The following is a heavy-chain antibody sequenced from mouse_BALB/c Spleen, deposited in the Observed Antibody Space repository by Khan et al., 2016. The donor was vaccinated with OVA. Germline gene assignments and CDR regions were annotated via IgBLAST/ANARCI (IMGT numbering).Heavy chain of an antibody. CDR2: IWGGGNT. CDR3: AKGVWSYYYALDY. V-gene: IGHV2-6-5*01. CDR1: GFSLTDYG. J-gene: IGHJ4*01. Sequence: VQLVESGPGLVAPSQSLSITCTVSGFSLTDYGVSWIRQPPGKGLEWLGVIWGGGNTYYNSALRSRLSISKDNSKCQVFLEMSSLQTDDTAMYYCAKGVWSYYYALDYWGQGTSVTVSS.